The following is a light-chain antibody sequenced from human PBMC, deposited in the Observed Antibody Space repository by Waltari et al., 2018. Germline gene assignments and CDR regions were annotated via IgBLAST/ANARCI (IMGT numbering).Light chain of an antibody. CDR3: QSYDTTLSVV. CDR1: GSNIGAGYD. J-gene: IGLJ3*02. CDR2: GST. V-gene: IGLV1-40*01. Sequence: QSVLTQPPSVSGAPGQRVTLSCTGTGSNIGAGYDVHWYQQLPRAAPNLLIYGSTSRPLGVPDRFFGSTSGTSAFLAITGLQAEDEADYYCQSYDTTLSVVFGGGTKLTVL.